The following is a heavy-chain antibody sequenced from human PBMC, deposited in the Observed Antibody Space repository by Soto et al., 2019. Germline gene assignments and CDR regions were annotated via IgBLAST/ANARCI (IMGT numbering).Heavy chain of an antibody. CDR1: GFTFSSYS. Sequence: PGGSLRLSCAASGFTFSSYSMNWVRQAPGKGLEWVSSISSSSSYIYYADSVKGRFTISRDNAKNSLYLQMNSLRAEDTAVYYCARTEPYDFWSGYPYNWFDPWGQGTLVTVSS. V-gene: IGHV3-21*01. CDR3: ARTEPYDFWSGYPYNWFDP. CDR2: ISSSSSYI. D-gene: IGHD3-3*01. J-gene: IGHJ5*02.